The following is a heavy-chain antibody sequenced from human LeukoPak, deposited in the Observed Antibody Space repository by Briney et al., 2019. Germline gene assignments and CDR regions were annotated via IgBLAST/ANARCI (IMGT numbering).Heavy chain of an antibody. CDR1: GGSIRTYY. CDR2: FYYSGST. J-gene: IGHJ4*02. D-gene: IGHD6-13*01. Sequence: PSETLSLTCTVSGGSIRTYYWSWIRQSPGKGLEWIGNFYYSGSTHYNPSLKSRVAILVDTYKNHFSLRLSSVTAADTAVYYCARPIRPGIAAAFDYWGQGTLVTVSS. CDR3: ARPIRPGIAAAFDY. V-gene: IGHV4-59*08.